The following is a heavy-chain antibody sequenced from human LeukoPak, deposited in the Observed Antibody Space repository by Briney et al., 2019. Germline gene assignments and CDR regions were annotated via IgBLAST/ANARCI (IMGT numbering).Heavy chain of an antibody. V-gene: IGHV3-48*01. Sequence: GGSLRLSCAASELSFSIYSMNWVRQAPGKGLEWVSYISSSSSSICYADSVKGRFAISRDNAKNSLYLQMNSLRAEDTAIYYCARETGYDSYFDSWGQGTLVSVSS. D-gene: IGHD5-12*01. CDR1: ELSFSIYS. CDR2: ISSSSSSI. CDR3: ARETGYDSYFDS. J-gene: IGHJ4*02.